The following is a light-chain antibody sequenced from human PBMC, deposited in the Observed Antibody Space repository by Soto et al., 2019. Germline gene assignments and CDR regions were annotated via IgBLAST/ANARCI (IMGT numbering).Light chain of an antibody. Sequence: EIVMTQSPATLSVSPGERATLSCRASQSVSSNLAWYQQKPGQAPRLLIYGASTRATGIPARFSGSGSGTEFTLTISILQSEDFAFYYCQQYNNWPPWTFGQGTKLEI. CDR2: GAS. CDR3: QQYNNWPPWT. V-gene: IGKV3-15*01. J-gene: IGKJ2*02. CDR1: QSVSSN.